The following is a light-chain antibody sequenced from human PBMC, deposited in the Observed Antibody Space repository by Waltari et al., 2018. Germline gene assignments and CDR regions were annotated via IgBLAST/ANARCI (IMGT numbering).Light chain of an antibody. CDR2: GAS. CDR1: KSVLYSSNNYNY. CDR3: QQYYESPYT. Sequence: DIVMTQSPDSLAVSLGERASINCKSSKSVLYSSNNYNYLAWYQQKPGQPPQLLIYGASTRESGVPDLFGGSGSETHFTLTISSLQAEDVAVYYCQQYYESPYTFGQGTKLEIK. V-gene: IGKV4-1*01. J-gene: IGKJ2*01.